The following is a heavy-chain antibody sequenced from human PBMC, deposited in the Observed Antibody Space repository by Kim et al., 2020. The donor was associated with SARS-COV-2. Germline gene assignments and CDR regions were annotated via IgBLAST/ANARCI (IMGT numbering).Heavy chain of an antibody. CDR2: ISSSGSTI. Sequence: GGSLRLSCAASGFTFSSYEMNWVRQAPGKGLEWVSYISSSGSTIYYADSVKGRFTISRDNAKNSLYLQMNSLRAEDTAVYYCARATYGSGSYYNKHPRMYAFDIWGQGTMVTVSS. V-gene: IGHV3-48*03. CDR1: GFTFSSYE. J-gene: IGHJ3*02. D-gene: IGHD3-10*01. CDR3: ARATYGSGSYYNKHPRMYAFDI.